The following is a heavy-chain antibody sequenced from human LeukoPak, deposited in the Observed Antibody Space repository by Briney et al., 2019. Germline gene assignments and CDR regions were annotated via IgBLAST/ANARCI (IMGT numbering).Heavy chain of an antibody. CDR3: ARDAPSDDYGDYDPFDY. CDR1: GFTFSSYS. J-gene: IGHJ4*02. V-gene: IGHV3-21*01. CDR2: ISSSSSYI. Sequence: GGSLRISCAASGFTFSSYSMNWVRQAPGKGLEWVSSISSSSSYIYYADSVKGRFTISRDNAKNSLYLQMNSLRAEDTAVYYCARDAPSDDYGDYDPFDYWGQGTLVTVSS. D-gene: IGHD4-17*01.